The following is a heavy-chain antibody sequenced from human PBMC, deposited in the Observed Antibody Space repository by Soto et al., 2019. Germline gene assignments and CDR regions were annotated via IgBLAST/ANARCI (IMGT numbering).Heavy chain of an antibody. CDR2: IIPIFGTA. Sequence: SVKVSCKASGGTFSSYAISWVRQAPGQGLEWMGGIIPIFGTANYAQKFQGRVTITADESTSTAYMELSSLRSEDTAVYYCARVSGYYDYYYGMDVCGRGTTSTASS. CDR1: GGTFSSYA. V-gene: IGHV1-69*13. D-gene: IGHD3-3*01. J-gene: IGHJ6*04. CDR3: ARVSGYYDYYYGMDV.